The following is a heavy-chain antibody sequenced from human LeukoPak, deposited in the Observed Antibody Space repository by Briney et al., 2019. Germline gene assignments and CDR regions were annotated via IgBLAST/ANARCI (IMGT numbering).Heavy chain of an antibody. CDR2: INPNSGGT. CDR3: ARDSRRMATIYRWWFDP. J-gene: IGHJ5*02. D-gene: IGHD5-24*01. Sequence: GASVKVSCKASGGTFSSYTITWVRQAPGQGLEWMGWINPNSGGTNYAQKFQGRVTMTRDTSISTAYMELSRLRSDDTAVYYCARDSRRMATIYRWWFDPWGQGTLVTVSS. CDR1: GGTFSSYT. V-gene: IGHV1-2*02.